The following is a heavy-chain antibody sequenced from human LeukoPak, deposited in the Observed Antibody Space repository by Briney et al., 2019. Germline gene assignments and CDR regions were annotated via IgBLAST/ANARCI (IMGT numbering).Heavy chain of an antibody. Sequence: SETLSLTCTVSGGSISSYYWSWIRQPPGKGLEWVGYIYYSGSTNYNPSLKSRVRLSLDTSKNQFSLKLRFVTAADAAVYYCATVYNETDAFDIWGQGTMVTVSS. CDR1: GGSISSYY. V-gene: IGHV4-59*01. D-gene: IGHD5-24*01. J-gene: IGHJ3*02. CDR3: ATVYNETDAFDI. CDR2: IYYSGST.